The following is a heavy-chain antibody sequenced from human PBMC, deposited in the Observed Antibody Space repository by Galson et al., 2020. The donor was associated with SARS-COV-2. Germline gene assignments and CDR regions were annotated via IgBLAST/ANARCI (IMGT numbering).Heavy chain of an antibody. CDR1: GFTFSSYD. J-gene: IGHJ4*02. CDR2: IWYDGSNK. V-gene: IGHV3-33*06. CDR3: AKDQYRGVVLCQTCLYY. Sequence: GGSLNLSCAAPGFTFSSYDMHWIRHAPGKGLEWVAVIWYDGSNKYYADSAKGRFTISRDNSKNTLYLQMNILRAEDTAVYYCAKDQYRGVVLCQTCLYYWCQGTLVTV. D-gene: IGHD2-2*01.